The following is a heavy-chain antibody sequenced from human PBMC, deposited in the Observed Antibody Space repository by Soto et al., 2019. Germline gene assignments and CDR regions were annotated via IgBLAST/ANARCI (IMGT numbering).Heavy chain of an antibody. J-gene: IGHJ6*02. CDR2: TYYRSKWYN. CDR1: GDSVSSNSAA. V-gene: IGHV6-1*01. CDR3: ARDKGAAGYYYYGMDV. Sequence: TLSLTCAISGDSVSSNSAAWNWIRQSPSRGLEWLGRTYYRSKWYNDYEVSVKSRITINPDTSKNQLSLQLNSVTPEDTAVYYCARDKGAAGYYYYGMDVWGQGTTVTVS. D-gene: IGHD6-13*01.